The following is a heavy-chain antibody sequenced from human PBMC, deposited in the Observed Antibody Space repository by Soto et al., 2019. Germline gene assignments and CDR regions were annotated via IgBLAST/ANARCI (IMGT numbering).Heavy chain of an antibody. D-gene: IGHD3-10*01. CDR3: ASDRGSGGRGDF. Sequence: QVQLVQSGAEVKKTGSSVKVSCKASGGTFSSYTISWVRQAPGQGLEWMGRIIPILGIANYAQKFQGRVTITGDKPTTTAYKELSSLRAENTAVYYCASDRGSGGRGDFLGQGTLVTVSS. J-gene: IGHJ4*02. CDR1: GGTFSSYT. V-gene: IGHV1-69*02. CDR2: IIPILGIA.